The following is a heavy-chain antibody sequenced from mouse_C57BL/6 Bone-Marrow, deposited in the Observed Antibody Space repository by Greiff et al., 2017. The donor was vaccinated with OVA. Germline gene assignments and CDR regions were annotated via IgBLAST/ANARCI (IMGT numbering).Heavy chain of an antibody. V-gene: IGHV5-4*01. CDR2: ISDGGSYT. D-gene: IGHD1-1*01. CDR3: AREGIYYCSHWYVDV. Sequence: EVQRVESGGGLVKPGGSLKLSCAASGFTFSSYAMSWVRQTPEKRLEWVATISDGGSYTYYPDNVKGRFTISRDNANNNLYLQMSHLKSEDTAIYYCAREGIYYCSHWYVDVWGTGTTVTVSS. J-gene: IGHJ1*03. CDR1: GFTFSSYA.